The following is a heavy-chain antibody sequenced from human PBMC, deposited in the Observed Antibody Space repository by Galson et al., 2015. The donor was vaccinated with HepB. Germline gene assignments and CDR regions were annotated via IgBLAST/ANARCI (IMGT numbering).Heavy chain of an antibody. Sequence: SLRLSCAASGFTFSSYAMNWVRQAPGKGLEWVSVISSSGSSTYYADSVKGRFTISRDNSKNTLYLQMNSLRGEDTAVYYCAKDALATIYGVFDIWGQGTMVTVPS. CDR3: AKDALATIYGVFDI. J-gene: IGHJ3*02. CDR2: ISSSGSST. V-gene: IGHV3-23*01. CDR1: GFTFSSYA. D-gene: IGHD5-12*01.